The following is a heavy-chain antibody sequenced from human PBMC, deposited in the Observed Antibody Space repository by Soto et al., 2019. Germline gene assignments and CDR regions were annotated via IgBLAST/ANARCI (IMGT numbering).Heavy chain of an antibody. D-gene: IGHD2-21*01. Sequence: SETLSLTCAVYGGSFSGYYWSWIRQPPGKGLEWIGEINHSGSTNYNPSLKSRVTISVDTSKNQFSLKLSSVTAADAAVYYCGRVFGRRVDYWGQGTLVTVSS. J-gene: IGHJ4*02. CDR2: INHSGST. CDR1: GGSFSGYY. V-gene: IGHV4-34*01. CDR3: GRVFGRRVDY.